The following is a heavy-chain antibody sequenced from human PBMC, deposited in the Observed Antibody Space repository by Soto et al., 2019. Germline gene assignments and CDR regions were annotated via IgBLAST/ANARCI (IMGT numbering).Heavy chain of an antibody. Sequence: PGGSLRLSCAASGFTFSSYAMSWVRQAPGKGLEWVSTITGGGENTHYADSVKGRFTISRDNSKNTLSLQMNSLRVDDTAVYHCAKGRIAVAAPFNWFDPWGQANLVPVS. D-gene: IGHD6-19*01. CDR2: ITGGGENT. CDR3: AKGRIAVAAPFNWFDP. J-gene: IGHJ5*02. V-gene: IGHV3-23*01. CDR1: GFTFSSYA.